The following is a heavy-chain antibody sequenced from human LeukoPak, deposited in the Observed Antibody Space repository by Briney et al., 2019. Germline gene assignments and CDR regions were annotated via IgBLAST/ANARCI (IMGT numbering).Heavy chain of an antibody. Sequence: GGSLRLSCAASGFTFSSYGMHWVRQAPGKGLEWVALIWYDGSNKYYTDSVKGRLTISRDNSKNTLYLQMNSLRAEDTAVYYCAREGPRGNSQFDYWGQGTLVTVSS. D-gene: IGHD2/OR15-2a*01. CDR2: IWYDGSNK. CDR3: AREGPRGNSQFDY. CDR1: GFTFSSYG. J-gene: IGHJ4*02. V-gene: IGHV3-33*01.